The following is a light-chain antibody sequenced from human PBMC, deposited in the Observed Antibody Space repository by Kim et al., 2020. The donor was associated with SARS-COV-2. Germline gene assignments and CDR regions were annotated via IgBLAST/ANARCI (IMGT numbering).Light chain of an antibody. CDR3: SAWDDSLSTWV. J-gene: IGLJ3*02. Sequence: QTATLTCTGNTKNVGNQGAAWLQQHQGHPPKLLSYRNNNRPSGISDRFAASRAGNTASLTITGLQPEDEADYYCSAWDDSLSTWVFGEGTQLTVL. CDR2: RNN. V-gene: IGLV10-54*04. CDR1: TKNVGNQG.